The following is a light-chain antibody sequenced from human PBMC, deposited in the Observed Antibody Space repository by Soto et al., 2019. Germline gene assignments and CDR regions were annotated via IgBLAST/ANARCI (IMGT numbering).Light chain of an antibody. Sequence: DIQMTQSPSTLSASVGDRVSISCRASQSISRQLAWYQQKPGKAPNLLIYQASNLETGVPSRFTGSGSGTYFLLTISILPPDDVATYYRLQYQSYRTFGQGTKVEVK. CDR1: QSISRQ. J-gene: IGKJ1*01. CDR2: QAS. CDR3: LQYQSYRT. V-gene: IGKV1-5*03.